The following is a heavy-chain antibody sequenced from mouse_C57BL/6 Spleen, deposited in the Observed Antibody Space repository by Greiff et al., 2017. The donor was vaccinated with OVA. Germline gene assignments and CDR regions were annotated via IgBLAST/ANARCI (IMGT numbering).Heavy chain of an antibody. Sequence: QVQLQQSGAELVMPGASVKLSCKASGYTFTSYWMHWVKQRPGQGLEWIGEIDPSDSYTNYNQKFKGKSTLTVDKSSSTAYMQISSLTSEDSAVYYCARPYSNYGFAYWGQGTLVTVSA. D-gene: IGHD2-5*01. CDR2: IDPSDSYT. J-gene: IGHJ3*01. CDR3: ARPYSNYGFAY. CDR1: GYTFTSYW. V-gene: IGHV1-69*01.